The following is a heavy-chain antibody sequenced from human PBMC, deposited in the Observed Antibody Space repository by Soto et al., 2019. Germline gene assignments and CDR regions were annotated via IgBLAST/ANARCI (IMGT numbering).Heavy chain of an antibody. J-gene: IGHJ6*02. CDR2: ISGSGGST. Sequence: GGSLRLSCAASGFTFSSYAMSWVRQAPGKGLEWVSAISGSGGSTYYADSVKGRFTISRDNSKNTLYLQMNSLRAKDTAVYYCAKEYDYYGSGSSRDFYYYYGMDVWGQGTTVTVSS. V-gene: IGHV3-23*01. CDR1: GFTFSSYA. D-gene: IGHD3-10*01. CDR3: AKEYDYYGSGSSRDFYYYYGMDV.